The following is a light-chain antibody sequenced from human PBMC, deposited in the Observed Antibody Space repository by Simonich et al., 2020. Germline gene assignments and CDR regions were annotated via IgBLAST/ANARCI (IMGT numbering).Light chain of an antibody. CDR3: SSYTSSSTLVV. Sequence: QSALTQPASVSGSPGQSITISCTGTSSDVGGYNYVSWYPQHPGKAPKLMISDVSHRPSGVSNRFSGSKAGNTASLTISGLQAEDEADYYCSSYTSSSTLVVFGGGTKLTVL. V-gene: IGLV2-14*03. J-gene: IGLJ2*01. CDR1: SSDVGGYNY. CDR2: DVS.